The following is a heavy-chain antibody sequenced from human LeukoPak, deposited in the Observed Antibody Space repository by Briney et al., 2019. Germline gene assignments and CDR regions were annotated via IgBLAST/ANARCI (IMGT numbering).Heavy chain of an antibody. CDR2: ISGSGGST. Sequence: GASLRLSRAASGFTFSSYAMSWVRQAPGKGLEWVSAISGSGGSTYYADSVKGRFTISRDNSKNTLYLQMNSLRAEDTAVYYCAKYSSSWYVAAFDYWGQGTLVTVSS. V-gene: IGHV3-23*01. J-gene: IGHJ4*02. CDR1: GFTFSSYA. D-gene: IGHD6-13*01. CDR3: AKYSSSWYVAAFDY.